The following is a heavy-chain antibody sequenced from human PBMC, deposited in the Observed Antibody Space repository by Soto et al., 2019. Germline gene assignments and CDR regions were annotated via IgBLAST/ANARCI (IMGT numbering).Heavy chain of an antibody. V-gene: IGHV1-69*01. D-gene: IGHD6-13*01. CDR3: ARGPRSQHLPNPNSYYFDY. CDR2: IIPIFGTA. Sequence: QVQLVQSGAEVKKPGSSVKVSCKASGGTFSSYAIGWVRQAPGQGLEWMGGIIPIFGTANYAQKFQGRVTIPADESTCTAYVALSSLRSEDTAVYYCARGPRSQHLPNPNSYYFDYRCQGTLVTVSS. CDR1: GGTFSSYA. J-gene: IGHJ4*02.